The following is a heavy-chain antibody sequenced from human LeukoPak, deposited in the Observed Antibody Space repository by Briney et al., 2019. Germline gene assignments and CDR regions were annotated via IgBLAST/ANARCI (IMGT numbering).Heavy chain of an antibody. CDR2: VSGAGATT. J-gene: IGHJ4*02. CDR3: TKDRRSCVGASCLLHED. Sequence: PGGSLRLSRVASGFSFSTYAMSWVRQAPGKGLEWVSSVSGAGATTGYAESVKGRFTISRDNSKSTLFVQLNSLRAEETAVYYCTKDRRSCVGASCLLHEDWGRGTLVTVSS. V-gene: IGHV3-23*01. D-gene: IGHD2-2*01. CDR1: GFSFSTYA.